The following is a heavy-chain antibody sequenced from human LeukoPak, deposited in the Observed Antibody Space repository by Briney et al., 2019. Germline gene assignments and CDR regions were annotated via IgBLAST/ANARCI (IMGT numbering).Heavy chain of an antibody. D-gene: IGHD6-19*01. Sequence: SETLSLTCTVSGGSISSYYWSWIRQPPGKELEWIGYIYYSGSTNYNPSLKSRVTISVDTSKNQFSLKLSSVTAADTAVYYCAGSRHSSGWYYYWGQGTLVTVSS. CDR2: IYYSGST. V-gene: IGHV4-59*08. CDR1: GGSISSYY. CDR3: AGSRHSSGWYYY. J-gene: IGHJ4*02.